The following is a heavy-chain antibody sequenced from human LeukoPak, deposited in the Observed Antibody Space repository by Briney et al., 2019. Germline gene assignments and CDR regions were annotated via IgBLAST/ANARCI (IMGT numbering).Heavy chain of an antibody. CDR3: ARYCGGDCYSFDY. J-gene: IGHJ4*02. CDR1: GGSISSGGYS. CDR2: IYHSGST. V-gene: IGHV4-30-2*01. Sequence: SQTLSLTCAVSGGSISSGGYSWSWIRQPPGTGLEWIGYIYHSGSTYYNPSLKSRVTISVDRSKNQFSLKLSSVTAADMAVYYCARYCGGDCYSFDYWGQGTLVTVSS. D-gene: IGHD2-21*02.